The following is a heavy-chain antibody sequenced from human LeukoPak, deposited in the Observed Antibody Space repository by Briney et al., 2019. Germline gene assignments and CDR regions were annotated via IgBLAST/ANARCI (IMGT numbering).Heavy chain of an antibody. Sequence: GGSLRLSCAASGFTFSNYAMSWVRQAPGKGLEWVSSLSDDGGSPYYADSVKGRFTISRDNSKNTLYLHMNSLRVEDTAVYYCAKDPETYSSRWFDSWGQGTLVTVSS. CDR3: AKDPETYSSRWFDS. CDR1: GFTFSNYA. V-gene: IGHV3-23*01. CDR2: LSDDGGSP. J-gene: IGHJ5*01. D-gene: IGHD2-21*01.